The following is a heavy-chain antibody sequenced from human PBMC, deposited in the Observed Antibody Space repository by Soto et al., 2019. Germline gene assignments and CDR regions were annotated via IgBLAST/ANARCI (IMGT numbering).Heavy chain of an antibody. D-gene: IGHD6-6*01. CDR2: IYYSGST. V-gene: IGHV4-30-4*01. CDR1: GGSISSGDYY. J-gene: IGHJ4*02. Sequence: SETLSLTCTVSGGSISSGDYYWSWIRQPPGKGLEWIGYIYYSGSTYYNPSLKSRVTISVDTSKNQFSLKLSSVTAADTAVYYCAREAKRPDASFDYWGQGTLVTVSS. CDR3: AREAKRPDASFDY.